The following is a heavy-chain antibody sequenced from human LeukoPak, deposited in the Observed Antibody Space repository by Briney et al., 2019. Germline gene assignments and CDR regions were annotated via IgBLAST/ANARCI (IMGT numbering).Heavy chain of an antibody. V-gene: IGHV3-23*01. CDR2: ISGSGGST. Sequence: GGSLRLSWAASGFTFSSYAMSWVRQAPGKGLEWVSVISGSGGSTYYADSVKGRFTISRDNSKNTLYLQMNSLRAEDTAVYYCARAPGGSRYFDYWGQGTLVTVSS. CDR3: ARAPGGSRYFDY. J-gene: IGHJ4*02. CDR1: GFTFSSYA.